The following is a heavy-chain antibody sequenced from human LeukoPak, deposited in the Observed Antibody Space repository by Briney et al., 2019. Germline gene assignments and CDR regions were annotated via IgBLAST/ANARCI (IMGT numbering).Heavy chain of an antibody. J-gene: IGHJ4*02. CDR1: GGSFSGYY. CDR3: ARARSHSSGWNF. CDR2: INYSGST. Sequence: SETLSLTCAVYGGSFSGYYWSWIRQPPGKGLEWIGEINYSGSTNYNPSLKSRVTISVDTSKNQFSLKLSSVTAADTAVYYCARARSHSSGWNFWGQGTLVTVSS. D-gene: IGHD6-19*01. V-gene: IGHV4-34*01.